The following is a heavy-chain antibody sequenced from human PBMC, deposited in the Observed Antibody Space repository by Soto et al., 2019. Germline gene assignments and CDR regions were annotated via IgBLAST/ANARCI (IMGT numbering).Heavy chain of an antibody. V-gene: IGHV1-69*01. J-gene: IGHJ4*02. CDR1: GDTSIIPV. D-gene: IGHD6-6*01. CDR3: ARDLGGAAPVDY. CDR2: FVPLTGKS. Sequence: QVQLAQSGAEVRRPGPSWRFSSRAPGDTSIIPVFPWVRQPPGKGLEGGGGFVPLTGKSNNGPNFEGRVTFTADESTRTAYMDLSHLTADDTAVYYCARDLGGAAPVDYWGQGTLVTVAS.